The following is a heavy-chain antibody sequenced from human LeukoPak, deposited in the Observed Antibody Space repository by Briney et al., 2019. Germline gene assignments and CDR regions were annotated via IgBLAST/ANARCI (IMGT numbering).Heavy chain of an antibody. CDR3: ARQLGYCSSTSCYADKVDY. D-gene: IGHD2-2*01. J-gene: IGHJ4*02. V-gene: IGHV4-39*01. CDR2: IYYSGCT. Sequence: PSETLSLTCTVSGGSISSSSYYWGWIRQPPGKGLEWIGSIYYSGCTYYNPSLKSRVTISVDTSKNQFSLKLSSVTAAYTAVYYCARQLGYCSSTSCYADKVDYWGQGTLVTVSS. CDR1: GGSISSSSYY.